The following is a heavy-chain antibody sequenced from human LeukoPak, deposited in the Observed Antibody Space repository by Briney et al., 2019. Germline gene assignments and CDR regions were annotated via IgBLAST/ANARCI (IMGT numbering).Heavy chain of an antibody. CDR2: ISWNSGSI. J-gene: IGHJ3*02. V-gene: IGHV3-9*01. D-gene: IGHD6-13*01. CDR1: GFTFDDYA. Sequence: PGGSLRLSCAASGFTFDDYAMHWVRQAPGKGLEWVSGISWNSGSIGYADSVKGRFTISRDNAKNSLYLQMNSLRAEDTALYYCAKDIGAAAPPEAFDIWGQGTMVTVSS. CDR3: AKDIGAAAPPEAFDI.